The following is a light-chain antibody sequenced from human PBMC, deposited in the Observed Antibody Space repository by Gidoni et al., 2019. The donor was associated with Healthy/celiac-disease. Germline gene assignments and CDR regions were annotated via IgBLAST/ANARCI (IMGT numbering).Light chain of an antibody. J-gene: IGKJ1*01. CDR1: QSVSSSY. CDR2: GAS. Sequence: EIVLTQSPCTLSLSPGKRATLSCRASQSVSSSYLAWYQQKPGQAPRLLIYGASSRATGIPDRFSGSGSGTDFTLTISRLEPEDFAVYYCQQYGSPGTFGQGTKVEIK. CDR3: QQYGSPGT. V-gene: IGKV3-20*01.